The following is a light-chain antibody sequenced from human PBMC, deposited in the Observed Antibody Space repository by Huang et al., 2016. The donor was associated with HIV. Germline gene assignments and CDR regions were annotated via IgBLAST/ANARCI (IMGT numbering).Light chain of an antibody. Sequence: DIVMTQAPDFLSVSPGERATISCKSSQSLFYSLNGKNYLAWFQQRPGRPPKLLLYWASTRESGIPDRFSGSGSGTDFTLTIDNVQPEDVAIYYCQQYYNVPQTFGRGTKVEIK. CDR1: QSLFYSLNGKNY. V-gene: IGKV4-1*01. CDR3: QQYYNVPQT. J-gene: IGKJ1*01. CDR2: WAS.